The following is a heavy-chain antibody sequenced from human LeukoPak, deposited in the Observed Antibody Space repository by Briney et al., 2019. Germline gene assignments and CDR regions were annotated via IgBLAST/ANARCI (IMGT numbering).Heavy chain of an antibody. Sequence: ASVKVSCKASGYTFTGYYMHWVRQAPGQGLEWMGWINPNSGGSNYAQKFQGRVTMTRDTSISTAYMELSRLRSDDTAVYYCARNEYSSSIGIWVLDYWGQGTLVTVSS. J-gene: IGHJ4*02. V-gene: IGHV1-2*02. D-gene: IGHD6-6*01. CDR2: INPNSGGS. CDR1: GYTFTGYY. CDR3: ARNEYSSSIGIWVLDY.